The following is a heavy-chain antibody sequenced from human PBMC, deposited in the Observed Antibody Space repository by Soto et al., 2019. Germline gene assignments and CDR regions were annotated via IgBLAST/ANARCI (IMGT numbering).Heavy chain of an antibody. CDR3: AREVVVAATSWFDP. CDR2: IIPIFGTA. D-gene: IGHD2-15*01. V-gene: IGHV1-69*13. CDR1: GGTFSSYA. Sequence: SVKVSCKASGGTFSSYAISWVRQAPGQGLEWMGGIIPIFGTANYAQKFQGRVTITADESTSTAYMELSSLRSEDTAVYYCAREVVVAATSWFDPWGQGTLVTVSS. J-gene: IGHJ5*02.